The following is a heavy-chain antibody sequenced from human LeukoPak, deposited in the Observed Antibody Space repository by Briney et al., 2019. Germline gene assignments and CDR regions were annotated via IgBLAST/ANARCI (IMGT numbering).Heavy chain of an antibody. CDR3: ARVSSSYFDY. CDR2: ISSSSSYI. Sequence: PGGSLRLSCAASGFTFSSYRMNWVRQAPGKGLEWVSSISSSSSYIYYADSVKGRFTISRDNAENSLYLQMNSLRAEDTAVYYCARVSSSYFDYWGQGTLVTLSS. CDR1: GFTFSSYR. V-gene: IGHV3-21*01. D-gene: IGHD5/OR15-5a*01. J-gene: IGHJ4*02.